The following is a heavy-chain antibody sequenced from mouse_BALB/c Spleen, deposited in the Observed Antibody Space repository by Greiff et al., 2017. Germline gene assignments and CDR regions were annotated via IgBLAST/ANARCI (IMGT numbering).Heavy chain of an antibody. CDR1: GFTFTDYY. Sequence: EVHLVESGGGLVQPGGSLRLSCATSGFTFTDYYMSWVRQPPGKALEWLGFIRNKANGYTTEYSASVKGRFTISRDNSQSILYLQMNTLRAEDSATYYCARDIRVLRPRFDYWGQGTTLTVSS. J-gene: IGHJ2*01. CDR3: ARDIRVLRPRFDY. CDR2: IRNKANGYTT. D-gene: IGHD1-2*01. V-gene: IGHV7-3*02.